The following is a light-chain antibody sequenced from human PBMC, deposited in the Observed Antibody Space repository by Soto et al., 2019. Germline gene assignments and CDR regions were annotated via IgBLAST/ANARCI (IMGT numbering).Light chain of an antibody. V-gene: IGKV1-39*01. CDR1: QSISSY. Sequence: DIQMTQSPSSLSASVGDRVTITCXASQSISSYLNWYQQKPGKAPKLLIYAASSLQSGVPSRFSGSGSGTDFTLTISSLQPEDFATYYCQQSYSTLLFTFGPGTKVDIK. CDR2: AAS. CDR3: QQSYSTLLFT. J-gene: IGKJ3*01.